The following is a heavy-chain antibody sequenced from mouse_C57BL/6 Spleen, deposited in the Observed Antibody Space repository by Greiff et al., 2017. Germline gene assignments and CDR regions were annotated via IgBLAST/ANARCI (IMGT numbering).Heavy chain of an antibody. V-gene: IGHV10-1*01. J-gene: IGHJ4*01. Sequence: EVKLVESGGGLVQPKGSLKLSCAASGFSFNTYAMSWVRQAPGKGLEWVARIRSKSNNYATYYADSVKDRFTISRDDLESRIYLQMNNLKTEDTAMYYCVVSVRLYAMDYWGQGTSVTVSS. D-gene: IGHD2-14*01. CDR2: IRSKSNNYAT. CDR1: GFSFNTYA. CDR3: VVSVRLYAMDY.